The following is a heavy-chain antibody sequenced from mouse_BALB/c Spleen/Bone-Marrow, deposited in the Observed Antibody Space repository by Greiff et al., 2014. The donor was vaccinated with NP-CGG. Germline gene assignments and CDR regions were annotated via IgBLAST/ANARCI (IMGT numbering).Heavy chain of an antibody. Sequence: VQLQQPGAELVKPSASVTLSCTASGFNIKDTYMHWVKQRPEQGLEWIGRIDPANGNTKYDPKLQGKATIRADTSSNTAFLQLSSLTSEDTAVYYCAIYYYGSGGFAYWGQGTLVTVSA. CDR2: IDPANGNT. CDR1: GFNIKDTY. V-gene: IGHV14-3*02. D-gene: IGHD1-1*01. CDR3: AIYYYGSGGFAY. J-gene: IGHJ3*01.